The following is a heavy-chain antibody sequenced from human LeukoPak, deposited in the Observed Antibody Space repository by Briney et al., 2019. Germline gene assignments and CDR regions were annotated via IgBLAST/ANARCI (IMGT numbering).Heavy chain of an antibody. Sequence: PSETLSLTCTVSGGSISSYYWSWIRQPPGKGLEWIGYISYSGSTDYNPSLKSRVTISVDTSKNQFSLKLSSVTAADTAVYYCARVDFWSGYLYWGQGTLVTVSS. CDR3: ARVDFWSGYLY. CDR1: GGSISSYY. D-gene: IGHD3-3*01. V-gene: IGHV4-59*08. J-gene: IGHJ4*02. CDR2: ISYSGST.